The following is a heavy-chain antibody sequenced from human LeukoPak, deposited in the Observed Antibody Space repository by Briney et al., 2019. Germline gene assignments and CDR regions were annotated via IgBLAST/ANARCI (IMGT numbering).Heavy chain of an antibody. V-gene: IGHV3-30*02. D-gene: IGHD3-10*01. CDR2: IRYDGSNK. CDR3: ATPVFHGSDQSLYYYYLDV. Sequence: PGGSLRLSCAASGFTFSSYGMHWVRQAPGKGLEWVAFIRYDGSNKYYADSVKGRFTISRDNSKNTLYLQMNSLRAEDTAVYYCATPVFHGSDQSLYYYYLDVWGKGTTVTISS. J-gene: IGHJ6*03. CDR1: GFTFSSYG.